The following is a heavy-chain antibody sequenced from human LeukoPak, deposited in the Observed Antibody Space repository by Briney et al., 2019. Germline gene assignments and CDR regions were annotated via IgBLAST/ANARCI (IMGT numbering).Heavy chain of an antibody. J-gene: IGHJ4*02. D-gene: IGHD2-15*01. CDR3: ARVADIKRRHFDY. CDR1: GFTFSSYS. V-gene: IGHV3-48*01. Sequence: AGGSLRLSCAASGFTFSSYSMNWVRQAPGKGLEWVSYISSSSSTIYYADSVKGRFTVSRDNAKNSLYLQMNSLRAEDTAVYYCARVADIKRRHFDYWGQGTLVTVSS. CDR2: ISSSSSTI.